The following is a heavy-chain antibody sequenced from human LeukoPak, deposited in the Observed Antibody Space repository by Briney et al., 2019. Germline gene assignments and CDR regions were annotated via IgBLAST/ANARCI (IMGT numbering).Heavy chain of an antibody. V-gene: IGHV1-69*05. CDR3: ASGYYDIFTGYYTPYYYYYYMDV. CDR1: GGTFSSYA. Sequence: SVKVSCKASGGTFSSYAISWVRQAPGQGLEWMGEIIPIFGTANYAQKFQGRVTITTDESTSTAYMELSSLRSEDTAVYYCASGYYDIFTGYYTPYYYYYYMDVWGKGTTVTVSS. J-gene: IGHJ6*03. CDR2: IIPIFGTA. D-gene: IGHD3-9*01.